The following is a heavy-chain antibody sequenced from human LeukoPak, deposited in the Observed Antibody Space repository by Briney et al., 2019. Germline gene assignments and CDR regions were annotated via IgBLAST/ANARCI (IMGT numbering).Heavy chain of an antibody. J-gene: IGHJ6*02. CDR1: GFTFSSYA. D-gene: IGHD1-26*01. CDR3: ARDGTPRNYYYYGMDV. V-gene: IGHV3-33*01. Sequence: GGSLRLSCAASGFTFSSYAMHWVRQAPGKGLEWVAVIWYDGSNKYYADSVKGRLTISRDNSKNTLYLQMNSLRPEDTAVYYCARDGTPRNYYYYGMDVWGQGTTVTVSS. CDR2: IWYDGSNK.